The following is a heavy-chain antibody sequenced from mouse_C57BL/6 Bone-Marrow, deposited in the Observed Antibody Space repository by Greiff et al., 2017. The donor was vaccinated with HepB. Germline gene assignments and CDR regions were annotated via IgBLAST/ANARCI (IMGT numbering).Heavy chain of an antibody. V-gene: IGHV1-81*01. CDR3: ARWNFIYAMDY. D-gene: IGHD1-2*01. CDR2: IYPRSGNT. Sequence: VQLQQSGAELARPGASVKLSCKASGYTFTSYGISWVKQRTGQGLEWIGEIYPRSGNTYYNEKFKGKATLTADKSSSTAYMELRSLTSEDSAVYFCARWNFIYAMDYWGQGTSVTVSS. CDR1: GYTFTSYG. J-gene: IGHJ4*01.